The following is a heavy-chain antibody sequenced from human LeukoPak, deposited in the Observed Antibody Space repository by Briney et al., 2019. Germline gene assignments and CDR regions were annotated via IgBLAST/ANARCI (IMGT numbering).Heavy chain of an antibody. V-gene: IGHV4-34*01. Sequence: SETLSLTCAVYGGSFSGYYWSWIRQPPGKGLEWIGEINHSGSTNYNPSLKSRVTISVDTSKNQFSLKLSSVTAADTAVYYCARGGAYQLLFNPRWFDPWGQGTLVTVPS. CDR2: INHSGST. D-gene: IGHD2-2*01. CDR1: GGSFSGYY. J-gene: IGHJ5*02. CDR3: ARGGAYQLLFNPRWFDP.